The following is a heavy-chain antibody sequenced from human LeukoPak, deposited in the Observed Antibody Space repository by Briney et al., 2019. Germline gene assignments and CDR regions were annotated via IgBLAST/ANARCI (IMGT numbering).Heavy chain of an antibody. CDR1: GFSLSSYW. Sequence: GGSLRLSCAASGFSLSSYWMSWVRQAPGKGLEWVANIKQDGTEKYYVDSVKGRFTTSRDNAKNSLFVQMNSLRAEDTAVYYCARDTPFGYVYGGKAVGFYFDYWGQGTLVTVSS. J-gene: IGHJ4*02. V-gene: IGHV3-7*01. CDR2: IKQDGTEK. D-gene: IGHD4-23*01. CDR3: ARDTPFGYVYGGKAVGFYFDY.